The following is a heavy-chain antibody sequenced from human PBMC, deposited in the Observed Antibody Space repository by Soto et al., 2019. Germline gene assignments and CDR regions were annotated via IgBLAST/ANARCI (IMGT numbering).Heavy chain of an antibody. D-gene: IGHD3-10*01. CDR2: ISAYNGNT. CDR1: GYTFTSYG. Sequence: QVQLVQSGAEVKKPGASEKVSCKASGYTFTSYGISWVRQAPGQGLEWMGWISAYNGNTNYAQKLQGRVTMTTDTSTSTAYMELRSLRSDDTAVYYCARALDYYGSGSYFSYYFDYWGQGTLVTVSS. V-gene: IGHV1-18*01. J-gene: IGHJ4*02. CDR3: ARALDYYGSGSYFSYYFDY.